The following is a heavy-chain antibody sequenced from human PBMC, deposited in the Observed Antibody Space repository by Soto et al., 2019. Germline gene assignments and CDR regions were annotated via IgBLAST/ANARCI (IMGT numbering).Heavy chain of an antibody. CDR1: GGTFSSYA. Sequence: SVKVSCKASGGTFSSYAINWVRQAPGQGHEWMGGIIPIFCTLIYAQKFQGRVTITADESTCTAYMELSSLRSEDTAVYYCARGSGGSSYYYYGMDVWGQGTTVTVSS. J-gene: IGHJ6*02. CDR3: ARGSGGSSYYYYGMDV. V-gene: IGHV1-69*13. D-gene: IGHD2-15*01. CDR2: IIPIFCTL.